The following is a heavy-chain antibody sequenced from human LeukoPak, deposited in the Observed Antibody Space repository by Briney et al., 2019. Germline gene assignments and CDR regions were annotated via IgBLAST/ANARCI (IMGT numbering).Heavy chain of an antibody. CDR1: GYTFTGYY. V-gene: IGHV1-8*03. Sequence: ASVKVSCKASGYTFTGYYMHWVRQAPGQGLEWMGWMNPNSGNTGYAQKFQGRVTITRNTSISTAYMELSSLRSEDTAVYYCARGGGYYDIEDAFDIWGQGTMVTVSS. CDR3: ARGGGYYDIEDAFDI. J-gene: IGHJ3*02. CDR2: MNPNSGNT. D-gene: IGHD3-22*01.